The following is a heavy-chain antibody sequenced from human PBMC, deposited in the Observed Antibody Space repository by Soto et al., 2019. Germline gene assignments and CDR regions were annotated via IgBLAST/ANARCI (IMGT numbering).Heavy chain of an antibody. J-gene: IGHJ6*02. V-gene: IGHV1-2*06. Sequence: QVQLVQSGAEVKKPGASVKVSCKASGYSFTDYHIHWVRQAPGQGLAWLGRINPKSGGTSTAQKFQGRVTRTTDTSISTDSMELTRLTSDDTAIYYCARGDSTDCSNGVCSFFYNHDMDVWGQGTTVTVSS. CDR1: GYSFTDYH. CDR2: INPKSGGT. D-gene: IGHD2-8*01. CDR3: ARGDSTDCSNGVCSFFYNHDMDV.